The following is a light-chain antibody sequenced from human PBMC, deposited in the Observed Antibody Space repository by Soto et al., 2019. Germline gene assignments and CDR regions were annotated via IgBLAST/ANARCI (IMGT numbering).Light chain of an antibody. CDR3: HQYDNLPYT. J-gene: IGKJ2*01. CDR2: DAS. CDR1: QDITNY. V-gene: IGKV1-33*01. Sequence: DLQMTQSPSSLSASVGDRVTITCQASQDITNYLNWYQQKPGKAPKLLVYDASNLQTGVPSRFSGSGSGTYFTFTISSLQPEDIATYYCHQYDNLPYTFGQGTKLEIK.